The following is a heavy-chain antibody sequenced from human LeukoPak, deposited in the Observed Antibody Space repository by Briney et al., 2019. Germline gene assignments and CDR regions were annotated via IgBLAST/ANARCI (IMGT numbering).Heavy chain of an antibody. CDR2: ININTGGT. V-gene: IGHV1-2*02. D-gene: IGHD3-22*01. Sequence: ASVKVSCKASGYTFTGFYIHWLRQAPGQGLEWMGWININTGGTNFAQKFQDRVTMTRDTSISTAYMELSRLRSDDTAVYYCARDIYDSSGYYLYYWGQGTLVTVSS. CDR1: GYTFTGFY. CDR3: ARDIYDSSGYYLYY. J-gene: IGHJ4*02.